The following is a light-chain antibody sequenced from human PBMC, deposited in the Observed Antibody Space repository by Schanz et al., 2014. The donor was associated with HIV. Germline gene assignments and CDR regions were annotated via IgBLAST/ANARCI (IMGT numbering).Light chain of an antibody. CDR2: ATS. CDR3: QYFGNSGGT. Sequence: EIVMTQSPGTLSVSPGERATLSCRASQTVSNNLAWYQQKPGQAPRLVIYATSTRAAGIPDRFSGTGSGTDFTLTISSLEPEDFAVYYCQYFGNSGGTFGGGTKVEIK. J-gene: IGKJ4*01. CDR1: QTVSNN. V-gene: IGKV3D-15*01.